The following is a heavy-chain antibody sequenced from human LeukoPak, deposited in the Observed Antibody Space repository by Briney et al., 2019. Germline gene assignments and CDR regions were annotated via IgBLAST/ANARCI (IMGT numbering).Heavy chain of an antibody. D-gene: IGHD6-13*01. CDR2: IKQDGSEK. Sequence: GGSLRLSCAASGFTFSNYWMSWVRQAPGKGLEWVANIKQDGSEKYYVDSVKGRFTISRDNAKNSLYLQMNSLRAEDTAVYYCARADSSSWYERYFDYWGQGTLVTVSS. CDR3: ARADSSSWYERYFDY. CDR1: GFTFSNYW. J-gene: IGHJ4*02. V-gene: IGHV3-7*03.